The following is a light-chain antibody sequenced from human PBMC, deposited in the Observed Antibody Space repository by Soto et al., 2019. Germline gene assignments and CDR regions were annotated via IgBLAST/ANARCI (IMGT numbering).Light chain of an antibody. J-gene: IGLJ1*01. V-gene: IGLV2-14*01. CDR3: SSYTSSSTLV. CDR2: DVS. CDR1: SSDVGGYNY. Sequence: QSALTQPASVSGSPGQSITISCTGTSSDVGGYNYVSWYQQHPGKAPKLMIYDVSNRPSGVSNRFSGSKSGNTAPLTISGLQAEDEADYYCSSYTSSSTLVFGTGTKVTAL.